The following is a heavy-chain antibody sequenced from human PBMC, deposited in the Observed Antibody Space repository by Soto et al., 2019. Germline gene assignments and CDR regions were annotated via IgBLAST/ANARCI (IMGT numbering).Heavy chain of an antibody. J-gene: IGHJ4*02. CDR2: IYPGDSDT. CDR1: GYSFTSYW. D-gene: IGHD3-3*01. Sequence: PGESLKISCKGSGYSFTSYWIGWVRQMPGKGLEWMGIIYPGDSDTRYSPSFQGQVTISADKSISTAYLQWSSLKASDTAMYYCARGVLRFLEWPSYFDYWGQGTLVTVSS. CDR3: ARGVLRFLEWPSYFDY. V-gene: IGHV5-51*01.